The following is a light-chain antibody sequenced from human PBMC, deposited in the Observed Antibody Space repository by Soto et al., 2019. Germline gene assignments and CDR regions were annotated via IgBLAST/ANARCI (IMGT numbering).Light chain of an antibody. V-gene: IGKV1-6*01. CDR2: AAS. CDR1: QGIRND. J-gene: IGKJ1*01. CDR3: LQDYSYPRT. Sequence: IQMTQSPSTLSASVGDRVTITCRASQGIRNDLGWYQKKPGKAPKLMSYAASSLQSGVPSRFRGSGSGTDFTLTISSLKPEDFATYYCLQDYSYPRTFGQGTKVDIK.